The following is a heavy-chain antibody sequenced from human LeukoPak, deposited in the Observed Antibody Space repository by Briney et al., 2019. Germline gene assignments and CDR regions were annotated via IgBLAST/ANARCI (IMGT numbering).Heavy chain of an antibody. CDR3: ARLPGIDAFDI. CDR2: IYYSGST. CDR1: GGSIVDYY. V-gene: IGHV4-59*08. Sequence: SGTLSLTCTVSGGSIVDYYWSWIRQPPGRGLEWIGYIYYSGSTNYNPSLKSRVTISVDTSKNQFSLKLSSVTAADTAVYYCARLPGIDAFDIWGQGTMVTVSS. J-gene: IGHJ3*02. D-gene: IGHD3-10*01.